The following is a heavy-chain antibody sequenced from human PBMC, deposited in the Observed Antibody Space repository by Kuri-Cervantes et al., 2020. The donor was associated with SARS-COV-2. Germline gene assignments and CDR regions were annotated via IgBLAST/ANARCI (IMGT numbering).Heavy chain of an antibody. CDR1: GFTFSSYW. CDR2: IKQDGSEK. CDR3: ARDYPLRWPFWNYYYYMDV. D-gene: IGHD4-23*01. J-gene: IGHJ6*03. Sequence: LSLTCAASGFTFSSYWMSWVRQAPGKGLEWVANIKQDGSEKYYVDSVKGRSTISRDNAKNSLYLQMNSLRAEDTAVYYCARDYPLRWPFWNYYYYMDVWGKGTTVTVSS. V-gene: IGHV3-7*01.